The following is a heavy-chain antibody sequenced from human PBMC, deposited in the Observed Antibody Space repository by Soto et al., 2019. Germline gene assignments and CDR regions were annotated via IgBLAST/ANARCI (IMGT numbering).Heavy chain of an antibody. CDR3: ARLTPPGSSRWYPAGYFDL. CDR2: IYYSGST. J-gene: IGHJ2*01. D-gene: IGHD6-13*01. V-gene: IGHV4-59*08. CDR1: GGSISSYY. Sequence: QVQLQESGPGLVKPSETLSLTCTVSGGSISSYYWSWIRQPPGKGLEWIGYIYYSGSTNYNPSLKSRATISVDTSKNQFSLKLSSVTAADTAVYYCARLTPPGSSRWYPAGYFDLWGRGTLVTVSS.